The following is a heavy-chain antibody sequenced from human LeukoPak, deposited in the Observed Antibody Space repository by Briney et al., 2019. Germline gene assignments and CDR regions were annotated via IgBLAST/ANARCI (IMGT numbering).Heavy chain of an antibody. Sequence: SETLSLTCTVSGGSISSSSYYWGWIRQPPGKGLEWIGYIYYSGSTNYNPSLKSRVTISVDTSKNQFSLKLSSVTAADTAVYYCARTTYYYDSSGSGDFDYWGQGTLVTVSS. CDR3: ARTTYYYDSSGSGDFDY. J-gene: IGHJ4*02. CDR1: GGSISSSSYY. CDR2: IYYSGST. V-gene: IGHV4-61*05. D-gene: IGHD3-22*01.